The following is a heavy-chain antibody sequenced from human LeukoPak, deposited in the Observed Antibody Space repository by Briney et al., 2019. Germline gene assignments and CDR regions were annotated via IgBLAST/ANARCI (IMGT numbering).Heavy chain of an antibody. CDR1: GGSFSGYY. CDR3: ARGRRYFDWLLRGYYFDY. Sequence: SETLSLTCAVYGGSFSGYYWSWIRQPPGKGLEWIGEINHSGSTNYNPSLKSRVTISVDTSKNQFSLKLSSVTAADTAVYYCARGRRYFDWLLRGYYFDYWGEGTLVTVSS. D-gene: IGHD3-9*01. J-gene: IGHJ4*02. V-gene: IGHV4-34*01. CDR2: INHSGST.